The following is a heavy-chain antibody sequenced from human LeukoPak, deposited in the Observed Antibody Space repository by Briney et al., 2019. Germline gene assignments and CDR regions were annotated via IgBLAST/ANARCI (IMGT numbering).Heavy chain of an antibody. Sequence: SVKVSCKASGGAFSSYAISWVRQAPGQGLEWMGGIIPIFGTANYAQKFQGRVTITTDESTSTAYMELSSLRSEDTAVYYCARGFSFYSSSSFDYWGQGTLVTVSS. CDR1: GGAFSSYA. CDR2: IIPIFGTA. V-gene: IGHV1-69*05. CDR3: ARGFSFYSSSSFDY. D-gene: IGHD6-6*01. J-gene: IGHJ4*02.